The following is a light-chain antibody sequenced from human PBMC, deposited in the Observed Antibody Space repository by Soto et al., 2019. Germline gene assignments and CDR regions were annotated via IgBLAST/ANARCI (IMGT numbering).Light chain of an antibody. J-gene: IGKJ5*01. CDR1: QGISSY. V-gene: IGKV1-9*01. CDR2: GAS. CDR3: QQLNAYPLT. Sequence: DIQLTQSPSFLSASVGDRVTITCRASQGISSYLAWFQQKPGRAPNLLIYGASTLQSGVPSRFSGSGSGTDFTLTISNLQPEDFATYYCQQLNAYPLTFGHGTRLEIK.